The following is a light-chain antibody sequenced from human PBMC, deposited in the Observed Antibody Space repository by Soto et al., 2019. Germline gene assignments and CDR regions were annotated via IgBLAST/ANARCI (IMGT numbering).Light chain of an antibody. Sequence: QSVLTQPPSVSGAPGQRVTISCTGSSSNIGAGYGVHWYQQLPGTAPKLLIYGNSNRPSGVPDRFSGSKSGTSASLAITGLQAEDVADYYCQSYDSSLSGWVFGGGTKVTVL. CDR1: SSNIGAGYG. J-gene: IGLJ3*02. CDR2: GNS. V-gene: IGLV1-40*01. CDR3: QSYDSSLSGWV.